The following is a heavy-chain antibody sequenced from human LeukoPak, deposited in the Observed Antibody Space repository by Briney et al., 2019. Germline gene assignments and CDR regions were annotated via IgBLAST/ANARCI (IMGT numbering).Heavy chain of an antibody. CDR3: AVSGGSCCLFDY. J-gene: IGHJ4*02. CDR2: INPNSGGT. D-gene: IGHD2-15*01. V-gene: IGHV1-2*02. Sequence: ASVKGSCKASGYTFTGYYMHWVRQAPGQGLEWMGWINPNSGGTNYAQKFQGRVTMTRDTSISTAYMELSRLRSDDTAVYYCAVSGGSCCLFDYWGQGTLVTVSS. CDR1: GYTFTGYY.